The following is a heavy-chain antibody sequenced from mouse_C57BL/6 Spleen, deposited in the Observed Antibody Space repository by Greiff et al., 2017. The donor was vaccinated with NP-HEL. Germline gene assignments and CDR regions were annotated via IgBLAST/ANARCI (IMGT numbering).Heavy chain of an antibody. Sequence: EVQLQESGGGLVKPGGSLKLSCAASGFTFSSYAMSWVRQTPEKRLEWVATISDGGSYTYYPDNVKGRFTISRDNAKNNLYLQMSHLKSEDTAMYYCARREGYYGFAYWGQGTLVTVSA. CDR3: ARREGYYGFAY. CDR2: ISDGGSYT. CDR1: GFTFSSYA. D-gene: IGHD1-1*01. V-gene: IGHV5-4*01. J-gene: IGHJ3*01.